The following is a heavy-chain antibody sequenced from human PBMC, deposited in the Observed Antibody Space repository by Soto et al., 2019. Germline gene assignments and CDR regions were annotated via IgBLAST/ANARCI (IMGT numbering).Heavy chain of an antibody. J-gene: IGHJ6*02. Sequence: HPGGSLRLSCTASGFTFGDYAMSWFRQAPGKGLEWVGFIRSKAYGGTTEYAASVKGRFTISRDDSKSIAYLQMNSLKTEDTAVYYCTRGYSSSWYYYYYGMDVWGQGTTVTVSS. CDR1: GFTFGDYA. D-gene: IGHD6-13*01. V-gene: IGHV3-49*03. CDR2: IRSKAYGGTT. CDR3: TRGYSSSWYYYYYGMDV.